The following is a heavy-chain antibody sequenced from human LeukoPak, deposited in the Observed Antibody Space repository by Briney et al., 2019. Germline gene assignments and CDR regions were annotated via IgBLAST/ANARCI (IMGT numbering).Heavy chain of an antibody. V-gene: IGHV1-18*01. D-gene: IGHD3-22*01. Sequence: ASVKVSCKASGYTFTSYSISWVRQAPGQGLEWMGWISAYNGNTNYAQKLQGRVTMTTDTSTSTAYMELRSLRSDDTAVYYCAREPYYYDSSGYSVLDYWGQGTLVTVSS. CDR1: GYTFTSYS. J-gene: IGHJ4*02. CDR2: ISAYNGNT. CDR3: AREPYYYDSSGYSVLDY.